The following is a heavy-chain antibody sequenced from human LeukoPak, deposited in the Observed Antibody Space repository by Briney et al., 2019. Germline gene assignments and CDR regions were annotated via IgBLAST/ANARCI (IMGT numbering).Heavy chain of an antibody. Sequence: GGSLRLSCAASGFTFSSYAMSWVRQAPGKGLEWVSYISTGSTTMSYADSVKGRFTISRDNAKNSLYLQMDSLRAEDTAVYYCAREGIVVLPAIDYWGQGTLVTVSS. CDR1: GFTFSSYA. J-gene: IGHJ4*02. D-gene: IGHD2-2*01. CDR3: AREGIVVLPAIDY. V-gene: IGHV3-48*01. CDR2: ISTGSTTM.